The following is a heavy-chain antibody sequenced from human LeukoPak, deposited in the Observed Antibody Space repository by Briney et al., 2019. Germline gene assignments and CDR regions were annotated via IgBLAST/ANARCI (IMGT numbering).Heavy chain of an antibody. J-gene: IGHJ5*02. CDR2: ISAYDGNT. V-gene: IGHV1-18*01. CDR1: GGTFSNYA. Sequence: ASVKVSCKASGGTFSNYAINWVRQAPGQGLEWMGWISAYDGNTNYAQKLQGRVTMTTDTSTSTAYMELRSLRSDDTAVYYCAREWIQLSGDWFDPWGQGTLVTVSS. D-gene: IGHD5-18*01. CDR3: AREWIQLSGDWFDP.